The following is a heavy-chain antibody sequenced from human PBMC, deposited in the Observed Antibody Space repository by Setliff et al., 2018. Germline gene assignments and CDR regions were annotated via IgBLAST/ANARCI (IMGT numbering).Heavy chain of an antibody. J-gene: IGHJ4*02. CDR1: GGSISSGSYY. V-gene: IGHV4-39*02. Sequence: SETLSLTCTVSGGSISSGSYYWGWIRQPPRKGLEWIGSIHYSGSTYYNPSLKSRVTISVDTSKNQFSLKLDSVIVADTAVYYCTRDRGGASTRDHWGQGTLVTVSS. CDR3: TRDRGGASTRDH. D-gene: IGHD1-26*01. CDR2: IHYSGST.